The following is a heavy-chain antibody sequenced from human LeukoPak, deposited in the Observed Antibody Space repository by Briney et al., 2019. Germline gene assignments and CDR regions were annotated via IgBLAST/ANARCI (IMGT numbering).Heavy chain of an antibody. Sequence: SETLSLTCTVSGGSISGSSYYWAWIRQPPGKGLEWIGSIYYSGNTYYNPSLKSRVTISVDTSKSQFSLKLHSVTAADTAVYYCARGGYYYLDVWGGGTTVTVSS. J-gene: IGHJ6*03. CDR3: ARGGYYYLDV. CDR1: GGSISGSSYY. CDR2: IYYSGNT. V-gene: IGHV4-39*07.